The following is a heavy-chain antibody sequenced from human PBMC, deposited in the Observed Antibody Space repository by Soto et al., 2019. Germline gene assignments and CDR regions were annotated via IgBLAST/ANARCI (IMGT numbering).Heavy chain of an antibody. D-gene: IGHD6-19*01. CDR2: INSGNGNA. V-gene: IGHV1-3*04. Sequence: QVHLVQSGAEVKKPGTSVKVSCETSGYTFTRSAVHWVRQGPGRRLEWMGWINSGNGNARYSQNFQGRVTITRDISASTVYLELSTLTSEDTAVYYCAKAGSFPSDTSGWGLDPWGQGTLVSVSP. J-gene: IGHJ5*02. CDR3: AKAGSFPSDTSGWGLDP. CDR1: GYTFTRSA.